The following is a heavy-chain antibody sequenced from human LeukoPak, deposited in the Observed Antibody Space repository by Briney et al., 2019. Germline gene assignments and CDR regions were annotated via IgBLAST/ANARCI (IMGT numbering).Heavy chain of an antibody. CDR3: PRGPRFTVTSLL. V-gene: IGHV1-2*02. J-gene: IGHJ4*02. CDR1: GYTFPDYY. CDR2: INPNSGGT. Sequence: ASVKVSCKASGYTFPDYYIHWVRQATGQGIDWMGWINPNSGGTNYAQKFQGRVTMTRETPISTAYMGLCRLRSDATAVYCCPRGPRFTVTSLLWGQGTLVTVSS. D-gene: IGHD4-17*01.